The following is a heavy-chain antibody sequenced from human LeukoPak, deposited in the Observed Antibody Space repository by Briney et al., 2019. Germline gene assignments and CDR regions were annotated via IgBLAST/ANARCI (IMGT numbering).Heavy chain of an antibody. D-gene: IGHD1-1*01. CDR2: INHSGST. Sequence: SETLSLTCAVYGGSFSGYYWSWIRQPPGKGLEWIGEINHSGSTSYNPSLKSRVTISVDTSKNQFSLKLSSVTAADTAVYYCARALANYYYYYMDVWGKGTTVTVSS. CDR1: GGSFSGYY. J-gene: IGHJ6*03. V-gene: IGHV4-34*01. CDR3: ARALANYYYYYMDV.